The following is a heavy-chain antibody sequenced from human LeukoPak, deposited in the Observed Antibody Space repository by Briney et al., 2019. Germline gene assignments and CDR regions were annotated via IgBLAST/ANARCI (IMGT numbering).Heavy chain of an antibody. D-gene: IGHD5-24*01. CDR2: ISPGGGST. CDR3: ARDNSVRDEAWWFNP. CDR1: LYTFTINY. V-gene: IGHV1-46*01. J-gene: IGHJ5*02. Sequence: ASVKDSSMPFLYTFTINYMHWVRPAPGQGPGCMGVISPGGGSTTYAQKFQGRVTLTRDMSTSTDYLELSRLRSEDTAVYYCARDNSVRDEAWWFNPWGQGTLVTVSS.